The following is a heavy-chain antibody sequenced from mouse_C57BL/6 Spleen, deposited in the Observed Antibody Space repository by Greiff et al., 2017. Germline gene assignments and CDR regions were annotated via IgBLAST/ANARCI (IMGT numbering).Heavy chain of an antibody. D-gene: IGHD2-1*01. CDR3: ARGGKILFFDY. CDR2: ISSGSSTI. CDR1: GFTFSDYG. J-gene: IGHJ2*01. V-gene: IGHV5-17*01. Sequence: DVMLVESGGGLVKPGGSLKLSCAASGFTFSDYGMHWVRQAPEKGLEWVAYISSGSSTIYYADTVKGRFTISRDNAKNTLFLQMTSLRSEDTAMYYCARGGKILFFDYWGQGTTLTVSS.